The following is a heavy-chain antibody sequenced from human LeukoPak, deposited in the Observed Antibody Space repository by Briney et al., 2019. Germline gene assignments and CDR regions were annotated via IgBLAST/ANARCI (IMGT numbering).Heavy chain of an antibody. CDR3: ARAKYYDFWSGYSYFYYYMDV. Sequence: SQTLSLTCTVSGGSISSGDYYWSWIRQPPGKGLEWVGYIYYSGSTYYNPSLKSRVTISVDTSKNQFSLKLSSVTAADTAVYYCARAKYYDFWSGYSYFYYYMDVWGKGTTVTVSS. CDR2: IYYSGST. D-gene: IGHD3-3*01. J-gene: IGHJ6*03. CDR1: GGSISSGDYY. V-gene: IGHV4-30-4*01.